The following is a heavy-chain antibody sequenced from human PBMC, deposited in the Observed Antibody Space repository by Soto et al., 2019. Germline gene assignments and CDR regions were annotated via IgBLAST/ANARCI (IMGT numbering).Heavy chain of an antibody. J-gene: IGHJ4*02. CDR2: IYYSGRT. Sequence: TLSLTCIVSGESISSSSYYWVWIRQPPGKGLEWIGSIYYSGRTYYNPSFKSRVTISIDTSKNQFSLKLSSVTATDTAVYYCARQRTTVVTRAYFDHWGQGALVTVYS. D-gene: IGHD2-21*02. V-gene: IGHV4-39*01. CDR1: GESISSSSYY. CDR3: ARQRTTVVTRAYFDH.